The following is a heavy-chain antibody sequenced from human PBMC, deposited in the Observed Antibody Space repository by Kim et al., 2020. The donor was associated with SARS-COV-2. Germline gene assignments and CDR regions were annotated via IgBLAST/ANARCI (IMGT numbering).Heavy chain of an antibody. V-gene: IGHV3-15*01. CDR2: IKSKTDGGTT. CDR1: GFTFSNAW. Sequence: GGSLRLSCAASGFTFSNAWMSWVRQAPGKGLEWVGCIKSKTDGGTTDYAAPVKGRFTISRDDSKNTLYLQMNSLKTEDTAVYYCTTPLPGVGTEDAFDIWGQGTMVTVSS. D-gene: IGHD1-26*01. CDR3: TTPLPGVGTEDAFDI. J-gene: IGHJ3*02.